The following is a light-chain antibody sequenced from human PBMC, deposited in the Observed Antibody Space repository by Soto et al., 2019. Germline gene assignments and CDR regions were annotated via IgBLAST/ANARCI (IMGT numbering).Light chain of an antibody. Sequence: DIQMTQSPSTLSASVGDRVTITCRASQSISSWLAWYQQKPGKAPKLLIYKASSLESGVLSRFSGSGSGTEFTLTISSLQHDDFATYYCQQYNSYSPWTVGQGTKVEIK. CDR3: QQYNSYSPWT. CDR1: QSISSW. V-gene: IGKV1-5*03. J-gene: IGKJ1*01. CDR2: KAS.